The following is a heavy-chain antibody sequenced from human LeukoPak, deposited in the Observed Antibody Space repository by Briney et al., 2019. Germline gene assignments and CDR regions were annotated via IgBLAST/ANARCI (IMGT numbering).Heavy chain of an antibody. CDR3: ARDGGRLQTPESPINDY. D-gene: IGHD1-14*01. CDR1: GYGFHSYG. Sequence: GASVKVSCKASGYGFHSYGITWVRQAPGHGLEWMGWISGHDDRTEYAQKSQGRVTMSTDKSTSTASMELRRLTYDDTGVYYCARDGGRLQTPESPINDYWGQGTLVTVSS. V-gene: IGHV1-18*01. CDR2: ISGHDDRT. J-gene: IGHJ4*02.